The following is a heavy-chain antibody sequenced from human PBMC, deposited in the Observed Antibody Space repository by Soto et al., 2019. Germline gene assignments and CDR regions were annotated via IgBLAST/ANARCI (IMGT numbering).Heavy chain of an antibody. D-gene: IGHD5-12*01. CDR3: ALCARRGGMDV. V-gene: IGHV2-5*02. CDR1: GVSLSSRGVG. CDR2: IYWDDDK. J-gene: IGHJ6*02. Sequence: QITLKASGPTLVNPTQTLTLTCTFYGVSLSSRGVGVVWIRQPPGKALEWLALIYWDDDKRYSPSLKSRLTITKDTSKNQVVLTMTNMDPVDTATYDCALCARRGGMDVWGQGTTVTVTS.